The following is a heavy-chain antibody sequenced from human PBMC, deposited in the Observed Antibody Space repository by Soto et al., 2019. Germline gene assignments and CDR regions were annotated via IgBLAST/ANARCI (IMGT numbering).Heavy chain of an antibody. CDR3: AKERYGQLYLEDYGMDV. J-gene: IGHJ6*02. V-gene: IGHV3-30*18. D-gene: IGHD3-16*01. Sequence: QVQLVESGGGVVQPGTSLRLSCVASGFTFSSYGIHWVRQAPGRGLEWVAVISYDGSNKYYADSVKGRFTISRDNFKNTLYRQMSSLRAEDTAVYYCAKERYGQLYLEDYGMDVWGQGTTVTVSS. CDR2: ISYDGSNK. CDR1: GFTFSSYG.